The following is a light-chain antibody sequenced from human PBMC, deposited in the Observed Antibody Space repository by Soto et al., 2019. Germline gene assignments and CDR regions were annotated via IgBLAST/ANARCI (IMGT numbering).Light chain of an antibody. V-gene: IGKV3-11*01. Sequence: ELVMTQSPATLSVSPGERATLSCRASQSVSSYLAWYQQKPGQAPSLLIYGASSRATGIPDRFSGSGSGTDFTLTISSLEPEDFAVYYCQQRSNWPLTFGPGTKVD. CDR2: GAS. CDR3: QQRSNWPLT. J-gene: IGKJ3*01. CDR1: QSVSSY.